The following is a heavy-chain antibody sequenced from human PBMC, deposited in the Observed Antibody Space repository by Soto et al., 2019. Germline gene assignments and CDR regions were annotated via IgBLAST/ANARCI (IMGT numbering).Heavy chain of an antibody. J-gene: IGHJ4*02. D-gene: IGHD1-20*01. V-gene: IGHV1-69*13. CDR1: GGTFSSHA. CDR3: AKSITGPRTKSYFDY. Sequence: GASVKVSCKASGGTFSSHAIRWVRRAPGQGLEWMGGIIPIFGTANYAHKFQGRVTITADESTSTAYMELSSLRSEDTAVYYCAKSITGPRTKSYFDYWGQGALVTVSS. CDR2: IIPIFGTA.